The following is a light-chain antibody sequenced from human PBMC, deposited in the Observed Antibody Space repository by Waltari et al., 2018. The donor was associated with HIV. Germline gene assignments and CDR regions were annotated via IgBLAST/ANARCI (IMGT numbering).Light chain of an antibody. CDR2: DVD. Sequence: AVTQPASVSGLPGQSTTISCPVHDIDLGLYTFVSWYHQHSDNPPRLLLHDVDSRASGVSDRFSGSMSGNTASLTISGLRAEDEGHYYCASFTDDNTVIFGGGTEVTVL. J-gene: IGLJ2*01. CDR1: DIDLGLYTF. CDR3: ASFTDDNTVI. V-gene: IGLV2-14*03.